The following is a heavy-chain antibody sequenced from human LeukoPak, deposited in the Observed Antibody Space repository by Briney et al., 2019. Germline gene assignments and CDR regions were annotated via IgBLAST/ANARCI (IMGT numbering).Heavy chain of an antibody. V-gene: IGHV3-7*03. Sequence: GGSLRLSCPASGFSISRYWMTWVRQAPGKGLEWVGNIQHDGNVKHYVDSVRGRFTISRDNAKNSLYLQMNSLRAEDTALYYCAKDKLSHYYGSYEYWGQGTLVTVSS. CDR1: GFSISRYW. J-gene: IGHJ4*02. CDR3: AKDKLSHYYGSYEY. D-gene: IGHD3-10*01. CDR2: IQHDGNVK.